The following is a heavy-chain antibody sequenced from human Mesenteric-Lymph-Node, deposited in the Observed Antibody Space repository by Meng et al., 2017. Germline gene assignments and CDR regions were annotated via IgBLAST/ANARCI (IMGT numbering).Heavy chain of an antibody. CDR1: SDSISCGEYF. CDR3: ARGELLCDY. D-gene: IGHD2-2*01. CDR2: MDYTRST. V-gene: IGHV4-30-4*01. Sequence: VELEAWGPGPAGTLPRPALACTVSSDSISCGEYFWSRRRQRPGKCMEWIGYMDYTRSTFYLPALKSRVTVTVDTSKNQFSMKLSSAAAADTVVYLCARGELLCDYWGQGTLVTVSS. J-gene: IGHJ4*02.